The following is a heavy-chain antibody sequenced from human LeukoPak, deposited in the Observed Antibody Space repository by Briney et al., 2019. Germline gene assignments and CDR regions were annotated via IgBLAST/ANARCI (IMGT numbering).Heavy chain of an antibody. J-gene: IGHJ6*04. D-gene: IGHD5-18*01. Sequence: GGSLRLSCAASGFTFSSYTIHWVRQAPGKGLEWVAVISYDGSNKYFADSVKGRFTISRGNAKNSLYLQMNSLRAEDTAVYYCAREVAAMVMYYGMDVWGKGTTVTVSS. V-gene: IGHV3-30*04. CDR3: AREVAAMVMYYGMDV. CDR2: ISYDGSNK. CDR1: GFTFSSYT.